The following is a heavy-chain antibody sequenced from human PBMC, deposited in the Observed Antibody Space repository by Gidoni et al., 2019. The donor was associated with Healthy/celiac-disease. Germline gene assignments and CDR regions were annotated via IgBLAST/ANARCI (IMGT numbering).Heavy chain of an antibody. CDR1: GFTFSNAW. J-gene: IGHJ4*02. V-gene: IGHV3-15*01. D-gene: IGHD4-17*01. CDR3: TTRGADDYVIRY. CDR2: IKSKTDGGTT. Sequence: EVQLVESGGGLVKPGGSLRLSCAASGFTFSNAWMSWVRQAPGKGLEWVGRIKSKTDGGTTDDAAPVKGRFTISRDDSKNTLYLQMNSLKTEDTAVYYCTTRGADDYVIRYWGQGTLVTVSS.